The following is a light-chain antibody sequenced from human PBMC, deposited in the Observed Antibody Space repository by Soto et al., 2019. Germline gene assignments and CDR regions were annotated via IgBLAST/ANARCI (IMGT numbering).Light chain of an antibody. CDR3: QQYYDYPPLI. CDR1: RNINRK. V-gene: IGKV3-15*01. J-gene: IGKJ4*01. CDR2: GAS. Sequence: EIVMTQSPATLSVSPGERATLSCRASRNINRKLAWYQQKPGQAPRLRISGASTRATGIPARFSGSGSGTEFPLTISSLQSEDFAVYYCQQYYDYPPLICGVGTKVEIK.